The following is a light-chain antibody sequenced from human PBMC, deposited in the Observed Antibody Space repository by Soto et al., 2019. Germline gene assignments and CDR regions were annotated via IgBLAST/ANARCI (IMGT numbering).Light chain of an antibody. CDR2: DAS. CDR1: QSVSSK. J-gene: IGKJ1*01. Sequence: EIAMTQSPATLSVSPGERATLSCRASQSVSSKLAWYQQKPGQAPRLLIYDASTRATGIPARFSGSGSGTAFTLTISSLQSEDFAVYYCQQFNNWPRTFGQGTKVEIK. V-gene: IGKV3-15*01. CDR3: QQFNNWPRT.